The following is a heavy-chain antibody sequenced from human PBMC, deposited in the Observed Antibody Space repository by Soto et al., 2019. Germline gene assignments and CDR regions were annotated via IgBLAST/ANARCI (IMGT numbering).Heavy chain of an antibody. CDR2: ISFDGSYK. V-gene: IGHV3-30-3*01. D-gene: IGHD2-2*01. Sequence: QVQLVESGGGVVQPGRSLRLSCAASGFTFSSYAMKWVRQAPGKGLEWVAVISFDGSYKYYADSVKGRFTISRDNSKNTLYLQMNSLRAEDTAVYFCARGPSSLTRFDYWGQGTLVTVSS. CDR3: ARGPSSLTRFDY. CDR1: GFTFSSYA. J-gene: IGHJ4*02.